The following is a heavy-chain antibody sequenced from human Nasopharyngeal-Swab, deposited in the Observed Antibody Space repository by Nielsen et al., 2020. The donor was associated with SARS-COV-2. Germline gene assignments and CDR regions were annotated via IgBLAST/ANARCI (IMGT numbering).Heavy chain of an antibody. V-gene: IGHV3-30-3*01. Sequence: GGSLRLSCAASGFTFSSYAMHWVRQAPGKGLEWVAVISYDGSNKYYADSVKGRFTISRDNSKNTLYLQMNSLRAEDTAVYYCARVDSSSWYSVDYWGQGTLVTVSS. CDR2: ISYDGSNK. J-gene: IGHJ4*02. D-gene: IGHD6-13*01. CDR1: GFTFSSYA. CDR3: ARVDSSSWYSVDY.